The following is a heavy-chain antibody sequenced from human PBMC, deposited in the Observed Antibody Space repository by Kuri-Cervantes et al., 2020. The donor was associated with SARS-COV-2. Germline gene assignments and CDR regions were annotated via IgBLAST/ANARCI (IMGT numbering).Heavy chain of an antibody. Sequence: GESLKISCAASGFTFSSYGMHWVRQAPGKGREWVAVISYDGSNKSYADYVKVRFTISRDNSKNTLYLQMNRLRAEDTAVYYCVRDGDHWNFDYWGQGTLVTVSS. CDR3: VRDGDHWNFDY. CDR2: ISYDGSNK. CDR1: GFTFSSYG. D-gene: IGHD1-1*01. J-gene: IGHJ4*02. V-gene: IGHV3-30*03.